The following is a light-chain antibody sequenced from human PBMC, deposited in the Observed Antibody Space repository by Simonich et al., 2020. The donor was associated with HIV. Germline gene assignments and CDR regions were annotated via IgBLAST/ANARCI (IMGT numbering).Light chain of an antibody. CDR1: SGHSSYA. J-gene: IGLJ3*02. CDR2: VNRDGSH. CDR3: QTWGTGILV. V-gene: IGLV4-69*01. Sequence: QLVLTQSPSASASLGASVKLTCTLSSGHSSYAIAWHQQQPEKGPRYLMKVNRDGSHSEGDGIPDRFSGSSSGAERYLTISSLQSEDETDYYCQTWGTGILVFGGGTKLTVL.